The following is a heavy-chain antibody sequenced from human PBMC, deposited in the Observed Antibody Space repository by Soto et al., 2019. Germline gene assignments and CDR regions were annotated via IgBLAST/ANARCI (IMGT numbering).Heavy chain of an antibody. CDR2: ISGSGGRT. J-gene: IGHJ4*02. CDR3: SKDTSEGGGGQSTPEC. Sequence: EVQLLESGGGLVQPGGSLRLSCEASGFIFNDFAMSWVRQAPGKGLEWLSTISGSGGRTYYEDSMRGRFTISRDNSNNMLYFQLNSRTAEDTAVYFCSKDTSEGGGGQSTPECWGQGTLVTVSS. CDR1: GFIFNDFA. D-gene: IGHD2-15*01. V-gene: IGHV3-23*01.